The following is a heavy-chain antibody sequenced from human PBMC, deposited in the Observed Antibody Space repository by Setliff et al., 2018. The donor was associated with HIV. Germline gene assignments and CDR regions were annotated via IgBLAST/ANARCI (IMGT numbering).Heavy chain of an antibody. D-gene: IGHD1-1*01. CDR3: AREFPGGTKGFDY. CDR1: GHSFTTYF. CDR2: IAPSSGGI. V-gene: IGHV1-46*01. Sequence: ASVKVSCKASGHSFTTYFLHWVRQAAGQGLEWVGRIAPSSGGIHYAQKFQDRVTMTRDTSTSTVYMDLSRLRSEDTAVYYCAREFPGGTKGFDYWGQGTLVTVSS. J-gene: IGHJ4*02.